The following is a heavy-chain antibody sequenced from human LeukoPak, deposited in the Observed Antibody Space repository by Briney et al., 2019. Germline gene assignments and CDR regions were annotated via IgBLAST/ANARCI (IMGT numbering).Heavy chain of an antibody. CDR1: GYSFTIFD. D-gene: IGHD6-13*01. V-gene: IGHV1-8*01. Sequence: ASVNVSCKASGYSFTIFDINWVRQTPEQGLEWMGWMSPRNGNTGYAQKFQGRVSMTRDTSVDTAYMELSNLRSEDTAMYYCARGVTAGTDYWGQGTLVTVSS. J-gene: IGHJ4*02. CDR2: MSPRNGNT. CDR3: ARGVTAGTDY.